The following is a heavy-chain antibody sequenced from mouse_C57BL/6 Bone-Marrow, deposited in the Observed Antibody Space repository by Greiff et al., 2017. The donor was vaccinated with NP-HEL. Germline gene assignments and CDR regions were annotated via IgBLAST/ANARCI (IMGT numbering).Heavy chain of an antibody. Sequence: VQLQQSGPELVKPGASVKIPCKASGYTFTDYNMDWVKQSHGKSLEWIGDINPNNGGTIYNQKFKGKATLTVDKSSSTAYMELRSLTSEDTAVYYCARERDYYGSSYLFAYWGQGTLVTVSA. D-gene: IGHD1-1*01. CDR2: INPNNGGT. CDR1: GYTFTDYN. J-gene: IGHJ3*01. CDR3: ARERDYYGSSYLFAY. V-gene: IGHV1-18*01.